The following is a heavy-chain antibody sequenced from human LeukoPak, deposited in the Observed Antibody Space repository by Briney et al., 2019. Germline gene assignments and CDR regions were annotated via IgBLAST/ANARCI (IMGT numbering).Heavy chain of an antibody. CDR3: ARLSPVRGVIIDAFDI. CDR1: GFTFSTYS. D-gene: IGHD3-10*01. Sequence: GGSLRLSCAASGFTFSTYSMNWVRQAPGKGLEWVSSISSSSIYVYYADSVKGRFTISRDNAKNSLYLQMNSLRAEDTAVYYCARLSPVRGVIIDAFDIWGQGTMVTVSS. J-gene: IGHJ3*02. V-gene: IGHV3-21*01. CDR2: ISSSSIYV.